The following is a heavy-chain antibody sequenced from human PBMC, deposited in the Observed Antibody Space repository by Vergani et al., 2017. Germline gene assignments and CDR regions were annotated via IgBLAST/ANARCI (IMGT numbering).Heavy chain of an antibody. CDR1: GGSISSVSYY. CDR2: IYTSGST. J-gene: IGHJ4*02. CDR3: ARDLGIYCGGDCCLGFDY. V-gene: IGHV4-61*02. Sequence: QLQLQESGPGLVKPSETLSLTCTVSGGSISSVSYYWSWIRQPAGKGLEWIGRIYTSGSTNYNPSLKSRVTITVDPSKNQCSLKLSSVTAADTAVYYCARDLGIYCGGDCCLGFDYWGQGTLVTVSS. D-gene: IGHD2-21*02.